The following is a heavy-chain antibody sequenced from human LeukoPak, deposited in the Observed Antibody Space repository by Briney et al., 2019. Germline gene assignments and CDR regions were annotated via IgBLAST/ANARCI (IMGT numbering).Heavy chain of an antibody. CDR3: ARDDILTGYIYYYGMDV. Sequence: GGSLRLSCAASGFTFSSYGMYWVRQAPGKGLEWVASIRHDGSNKYHADSVKGRFTISRDNSKNTLYLQMNSLKTEDTAVYYCARDDILTGYIYYYGMDVWGQGTTVTVSS. CDR1: GFTFSSYG. D-gene: IGHD3-9*01. V-gene: IGHV3-30*02. CDR2: IRHDGSNK. J-gene: IGHJ6*02.